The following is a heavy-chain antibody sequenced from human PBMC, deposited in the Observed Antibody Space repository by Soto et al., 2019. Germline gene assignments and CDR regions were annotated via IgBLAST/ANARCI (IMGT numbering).Heavy chain of an antibody. CDR2: IWYDGSNK. V-gene: IGHV3-33*01. Sequence: PGGSLRLSCAASGFFFSNYAMHWVRQAPGKGLEWVAVIWYDGSNKYYADSVKGRFTISKDNSQTTVYLQMNSLRAEDSAVYYCTRDPYGGSRYYFDSWGQGTLVTVSS. J-gene: IGHJ4*02. CDR1: GFFFSNYA. D-gene: IGHD1-26*01. CDR3: TRDPYGGSRYYFDS.